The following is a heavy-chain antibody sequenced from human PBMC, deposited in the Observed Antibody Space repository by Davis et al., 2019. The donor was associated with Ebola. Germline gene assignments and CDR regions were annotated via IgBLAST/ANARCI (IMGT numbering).Heavy chain of an antibody. Sequence: GESLKISCAASGFTFSNFWIHWVRQVPGEGLVWVSRINGDGSRTDYADSVRGRFTISRDNAKNTLYLQMNSLRGDDTAAYKCVRDNWFGGMDVWGQGTTVTVSS. D-gene: IGHD3-16*01. CDR1: GFTFSNFW. V-gene: IGHV3-74*01. CDR2: INGDGSRT. CDR3: VRDNWFGGMDV. J-gene: IGHJ6*02.